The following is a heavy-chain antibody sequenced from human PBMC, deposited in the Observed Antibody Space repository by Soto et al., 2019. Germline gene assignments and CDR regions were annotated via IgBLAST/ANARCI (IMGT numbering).Heavy chain of an antibody. CDR3: AKGGRQWLVTSDFNY. CDR1: GFTFSDYA. Sequence: VQLVESGGGVVQPGRSLRLSCAASGFTFSDYAMHWVRRAPGKGLEWVAVVSHDGRNTHYADSVKGRFTISRDSSKNTVSMEMTSLRAEDTAVYYCAKGGRQWLVTSDFNYWGQGALVTVSS. V-gene: IGHV3-30*18. CDR2: VSHDGRNT. D-gene: IGHD6-19*01. J-gene: IGHJ4*02.